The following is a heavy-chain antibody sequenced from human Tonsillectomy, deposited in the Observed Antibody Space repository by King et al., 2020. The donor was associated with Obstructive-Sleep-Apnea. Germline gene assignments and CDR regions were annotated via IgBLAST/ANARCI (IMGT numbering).Heavy chain of an antibody. CDR3: ARFDDFWSGSYYFYYGMDV. Sequence: QLVQSGGGLVQPGGSLRLSCGGSEFTFSNYWMSWVRQAPGKGLEWVANINQDGSEKYYVDSVKGRFTISRDNAKNSVYLQMNSLKAEDTAVYYCARFDDFWSGSYYFYYGMDVWGQGITVTVSS. J-gene: IGHJ6*02. V-gene: IGHV3-7*03. CDR2: INQDGSEK. CDR1: EFTFSNYW. D-gene: IGHD3-3*01.